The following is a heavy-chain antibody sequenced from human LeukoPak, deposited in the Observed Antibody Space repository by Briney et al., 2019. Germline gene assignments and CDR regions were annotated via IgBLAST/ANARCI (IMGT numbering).Heavy chain of an antibody. CDR3: ARASYGSGSLDY. CDR1: GGSISGGVYY. J-gene: IGHJ4*02. D-gene: IGHD3-10*01. Sequence: SQTLSLTCTVSGGSISGGVYYWSWIRQHPGKGLEWIGYIYHSGSTYYNPSLKSRLTMSVDTSKNQFSLKLSSVTAADTAVYYCARASYGSGSLDYWGQGTPVTVSS. CDR2: IYHSGST. V-gene: IGHV4-31*03.